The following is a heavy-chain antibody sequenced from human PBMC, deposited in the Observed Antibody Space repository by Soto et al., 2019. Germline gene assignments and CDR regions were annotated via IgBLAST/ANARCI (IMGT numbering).Heavy chain of an antibody. J-gene: IGHJ6*02. Sequence: SETLSLTCTVSGGSISSYYWSWIRQPPGKGLEWIGYIYYSGSTNYNHSLKSRVTISVDTSQNQFSLKLSSVTAADTAVYYCARDIMGTNYYYYGMDVWGQXTTVTVSS. D-gene: IGHD2-8*01. V-gene: IGHV4-59*01. CDR3: ARDIMGTNYYYYGMDV. CDR2: IYYSGST. CDR1: GGSISSYY.